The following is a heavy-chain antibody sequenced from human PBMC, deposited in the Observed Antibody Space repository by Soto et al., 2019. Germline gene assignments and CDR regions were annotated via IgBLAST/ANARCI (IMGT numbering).Heavy chain of an antibody. D-gene: IGHD3-9*01. J-gene: IGHJ6*02. CDR3: ARGLAIYYYGMDV. Sequence: QVQLVQSGAEVKKPGSSAKVSCKASGGTFSSYTISWVRQAPGQGLEWMGRIIPILGIANYAQKFQGRVTITADKSTSTACVEVSSLRSEDTAVYYCARGLAIYYYGMDVWGRGTTVTVSS. V-gene: IGHV1-69*02. CDR2: IIPILGIA. CDR1: GGTFSSYT.